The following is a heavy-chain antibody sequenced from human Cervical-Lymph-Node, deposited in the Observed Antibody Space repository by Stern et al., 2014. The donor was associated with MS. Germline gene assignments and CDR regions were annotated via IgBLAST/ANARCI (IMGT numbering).Heavy chain of an antibody. CDR1: GGSISSGGYY. CDR2: IYYSEST. V-gene: IGHV4-31*03. D-gene: IGHD5-12*01. Sequence: QVQLQESGPGLVKPSQTLSLTCTVSGGSISSGGYYWSWNRQHPGKGLEWIGYIYYSESTYYSPSLKSRVTISVDTSKNEFSLKLSSVTAADTAVYYCVRNRGYSGYGAESDAFDIWGQGTMVTVSS. CDR3: VRNRGYSGYGAESDAFDI. J-gene: IGHJ3*02.